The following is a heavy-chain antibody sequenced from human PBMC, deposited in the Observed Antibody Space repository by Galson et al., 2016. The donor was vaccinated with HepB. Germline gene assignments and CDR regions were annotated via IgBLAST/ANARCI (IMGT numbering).Heavy chain of an antibody. CDR3: EAYCGAGSCLGIEY. CDR2: INEDGSEK. Sequence: SLRLSCAASGFTTSSYWMTWVRQAPGKGLEWVANINEDGSEKNYVDSVKGRFFISRDNAKKSLFLQMNSLGAEDTALYYCEAYCGAGSCLGIEYWGHGTLVTVSS. J-gene: IGHJ4*01. D-gene: IGHD2-21*01. V-gene: IGHV3-7*01. CDR1: GFTTSSYW.